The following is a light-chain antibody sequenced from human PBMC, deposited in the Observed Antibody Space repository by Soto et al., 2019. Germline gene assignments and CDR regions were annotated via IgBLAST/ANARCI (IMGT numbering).Light chain of an antibody. Sequence: EIVLTQSPGTLSLSPGGRGTLSCGASQGVGGTLAWYQHKPGQAPRLLIYDTSARATGIPARFSGSRSGPDFTLTISSLEPEDFAVYYCQQRSNWPWTFGQGTKVDIK. CDR1: QGVGGT. J-gene: IGKJ1*01. CDR2: DTS. V-gene: IGKV3D-11*01. CDR3: QQRSNWPWT.